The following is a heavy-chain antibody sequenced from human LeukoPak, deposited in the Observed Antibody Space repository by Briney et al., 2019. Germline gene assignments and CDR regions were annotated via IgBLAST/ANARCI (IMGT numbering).Heavy chain of an antibody. J-gene: IGHJ4*02. V-gene: IGHV5-10-1*01. CDR3: ARHLHMGDDPFDY. D-gene: IGHD2-21*02. Sequence: GESLKISCKGSGYSFTSYWISWVRQMPGKGLEWMGRIDPSDSYTNYSPSFQGHVTISADKSISTAYLRWSSLKASDTAMYYCARHLHMGDDPFDYWGQGTLVTVSS. CDR2: IDPSDSYT. CDR1: GYSFTSYW.